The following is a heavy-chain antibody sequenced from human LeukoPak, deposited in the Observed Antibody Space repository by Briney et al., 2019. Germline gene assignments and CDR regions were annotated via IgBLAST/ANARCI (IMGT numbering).Heavy chain of an antibody. V-gene: IGHV3-73*01. CDR3: TRSINGDYGTNFDY. D-gene: IGHD4-17*01. J-gene: IGHJ4*02. CDR2: IRSKANSYAT. CDR1: GFTFSGSA. Sequence: GGSLRLSCAASGFTFSGSAMHRVRQASGKGLEWVGRIRSKANSYATAYAASVKGRFTISRDDSKNTAYLQMNSLKTEDTTVYYCTRSINGDYGTNFDYWGQGTLVTVSS.